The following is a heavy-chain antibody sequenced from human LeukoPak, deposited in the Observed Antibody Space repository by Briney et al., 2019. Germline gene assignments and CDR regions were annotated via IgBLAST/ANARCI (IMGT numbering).Heavy chain of an antibody. D-gene: IGHD2-2*01. CDR3: ARGAVIPATMGYYGMDV. Sequence: ASVKVSCKDSGYTFTNYDINWVRRASGQGNEWMGWMNPNSGYTGYAQKFQGRFTMTRNTSISTAYMELSSLRSEDTAVYYCARGAVIPATMGYYGMDVWGQGTTVSVSS. V-gene: IGHV1-8*01. CDR1: GYTFTNYD. J-gene: IGHJ6*02. CDR2: MNPNSGYT.